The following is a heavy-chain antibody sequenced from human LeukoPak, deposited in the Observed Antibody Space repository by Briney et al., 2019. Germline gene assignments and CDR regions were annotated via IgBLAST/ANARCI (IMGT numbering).Heavy chain of an antibody. D-gene: IGHD2-2*01. V-gene: IGHV1-2*02. CDR3: ARDARTGYHMYY. CDR2: INPNSGGT. J-gene: IGHJ4*02. CDR1: GYTFTGYY. Sequence: ASVKVSCKASGYTFTGYYMHWVRQAPGQGLEWMGWINPNSGGTNYAQKFQGRVTMTGDTSISTAYMELSRLRSDDTAVYYCARDARTGYHMYYWGQGTLVTVSS.